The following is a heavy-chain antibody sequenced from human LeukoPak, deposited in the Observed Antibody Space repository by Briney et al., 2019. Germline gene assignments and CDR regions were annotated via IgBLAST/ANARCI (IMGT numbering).Heavy chain of an antibody. Sequence: ASVKVSCKASGYTFTSYYMHWVRQAPGQGLEWMGIINPSGGSTSYAQKFQGRVAMTRDTSTSTVYMELCSLRSEDTAVYYCARASRRYSSGWFDGNWFDPWGQGTLVTVSS. D-gene: IGHD6-19*01. CDR1: GYTFTSYY. V-gene: IGHV1-46*01. J-gene: IGHJ5*02. CDR2: INPSGGST. CDR3: ARASRRYSSGWFDGNWFDP.